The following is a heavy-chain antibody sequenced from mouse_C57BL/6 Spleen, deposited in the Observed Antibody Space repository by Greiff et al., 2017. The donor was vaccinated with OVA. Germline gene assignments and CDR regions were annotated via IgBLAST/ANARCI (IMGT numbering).Heavy chain of an antibody. CDR1: GYTFTSYW. V-gene: IGHV1-64*01. Sequence: VQLQQPGAELVKPGASVKLSCKASGYTFTSYWMHWVKQRPGQGLEWIGMIHPNSGSTNYNEKFKSKATLTVDKSSSTAYMQLSSLTSEDSAVYYCARDDDGYYVNYWGQGTTLTVSS. J-gene: IGHJ2*01. D-gene: IGHD2-3*01. CDR2: IHPNSGST. CDR3: ARDDDGYYVNY.